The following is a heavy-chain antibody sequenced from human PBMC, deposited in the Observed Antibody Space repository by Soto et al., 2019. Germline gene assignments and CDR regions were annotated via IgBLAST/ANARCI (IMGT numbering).Heavy chain of an antibody. CDR1: EFTFSTYW. V-gene: IGHV3-7*05. Sequence: EVQLVESGGGLVQPGGSLRLSCAVSEFTFSTYWMTWVRQAPGKGLEWVANIKHDGSEKNYLESLRGRFTISSDNAKKSLYLEMNSLRAEDTAVYYCAGGSGWASASWGQGTLVTVS. D-gene: IGHD6-19*01. J-gene: IGHJ4*02. CDR3: AGGSGWASAS. CDR2: IKHDGSEK.